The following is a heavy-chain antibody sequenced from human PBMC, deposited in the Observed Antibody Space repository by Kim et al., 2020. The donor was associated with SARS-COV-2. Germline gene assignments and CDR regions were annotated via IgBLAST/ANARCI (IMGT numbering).Heavy chain of an antibody. CDR1: GGSFSGYY. J-gene: IGHJ4*02. D-gene: IGHD6-13*01. CDR3: AREYIAAAGTDPYYFDY. V-gene: IGHV4-34*01. Sequence: SETLSLTCAVYGGSFSGYYWSWIRQPPGKGLEWIGEINHSGSTNYNPSLKSRVTISVDTSKNQFSLKLSSVTAADTAVYYCAREYIAAAGTDPYYFDYWGQGTLVTVSS. CDR2: INHSGST.